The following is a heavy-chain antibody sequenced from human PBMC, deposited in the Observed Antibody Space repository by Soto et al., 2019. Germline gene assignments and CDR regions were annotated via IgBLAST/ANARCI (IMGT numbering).Heavy chain of an antibody. CDR1: GFTFSSYW. V-gene: IGHV3-74*01. J-gene: IGHJ6*02. CDR3: ARDIVATYYYYYGMDV. CDR2: INSDGSST. Sequence: GGSLRLSCAASGFTFSSYWMHWVRQAPGKGLVWVSRINSDGSSTSYADSVKGRFTISRDNAKNTLYLQMNSLRAEDTAVYYCARDIVATYYYYYGMDVWGQGTTVTVSS. D-gene: IGHD5-12*01.